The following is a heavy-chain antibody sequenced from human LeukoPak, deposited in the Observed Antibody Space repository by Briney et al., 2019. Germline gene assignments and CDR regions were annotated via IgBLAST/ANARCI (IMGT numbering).Heavy chain of an antibody. CDR2: IYHSGST. CDR1: GYSISSGYY. D-gene: IGHD2-15*01. J-gene: IGHJ4*01. CDR3: ARAVLSYCRGGSCPYFDY. V-gene: IGHV4-38-2*02. Sequence: SETLSLTCTVSGYSISSGYYWGWIRQPPGQGLEWIGSIYHSGSTYYNPSLKSRVTISVDTSKNQFSLKLSSLTAADTAVYYCARAVLSYCRGGSCPYFDYWGQGTLVTVSS.